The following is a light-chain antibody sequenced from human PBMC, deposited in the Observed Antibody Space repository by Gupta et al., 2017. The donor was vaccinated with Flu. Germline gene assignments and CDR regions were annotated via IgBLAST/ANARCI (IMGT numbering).Light chain of an antibody. Sequence: QSVLTQPPAVSGAPGQTATIACTGSSSNLGAGYDVHWYQQSPGAVPKLLIFDSSSRPSGVPDRISGSKSGTSASLNITGLQADDEADYYCQTYDVTLRGPILGGGTKLTVL. V-gene: IGLV1-40*01. CDR2: DSS. CDR1: SSNLGAGYD. CDR3: QTYDVTLRGPI. J-gene: IGLJ2*01.